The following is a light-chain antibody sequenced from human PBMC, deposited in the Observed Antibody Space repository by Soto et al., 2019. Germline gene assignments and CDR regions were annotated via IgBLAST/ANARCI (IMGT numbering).Light chain of an antibody. CDR1: QTDQRL. V-gene: IGKV3-20*01. CDR3: QVYGNSMWT. J-gene: IGKJ1*01. CDR2: CI. Sequence: EIVLTQSPGTLSLSPGDSATLSCRASQTDQRLLSLVSADSWPGPQTPHLWCISRATDTPDRFSGRGSGTDFSHTISRLEPGDFAVYYCQVYGNSMWTFGQGTKVDIK.